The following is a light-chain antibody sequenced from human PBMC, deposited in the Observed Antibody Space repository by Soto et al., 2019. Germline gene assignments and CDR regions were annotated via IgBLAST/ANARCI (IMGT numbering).Light chain of an antibody. CDR2: AAT. CDR3: HQIHTTPWT. V-gene: IGKV1-39*01. CDR1: QRITTY. J-gene: IGKJ1*01. Sequence: DIQMTQSPSSLSASVGERVTITCRASQRITTYLNWYQQRPGKAPSLLIYAATYLREGVPSRFSGSGSGTDFTLTIAGLQPDDFATYFCHQIHTTPWTFGQGTKVEI.